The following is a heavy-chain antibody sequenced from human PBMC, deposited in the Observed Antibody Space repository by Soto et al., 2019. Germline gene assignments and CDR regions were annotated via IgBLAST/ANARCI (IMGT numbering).Heavy chain of an antibody. CDR2: ISWDGSRT. V-gene: IGHV3-43*01. CDR1: GFKFDDYS. Sequence: VQLVESGGAVVHPGGSLRLSCAASGFKFDDYSMHWVRQTPAKRLEWVSLISWDGSRTNYADSVRGGFPISRDSSKNSLYLQMNSQRTEDTGMYYCAAADYGDYPNWFDPWGQGTLVTVSS. CDR3: AAADYGDYPNWFDP. J-gene: IGHJ5*02. D-gene: IGHD4-17*01.